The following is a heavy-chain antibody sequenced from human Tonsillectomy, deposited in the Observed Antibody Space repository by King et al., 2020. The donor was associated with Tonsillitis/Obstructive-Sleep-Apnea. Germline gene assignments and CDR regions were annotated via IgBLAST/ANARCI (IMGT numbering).Heavy chain of an antibody. J-gene: IGHJ6*03. CDR1: GGSISSSNW. Sequence: VQLQESGPGLVKPSGTLSLTCAVSGGSISSSNWWSWVRQPPGKGLEWIGEIYHSVSTNYNPSLKSRVTISVDKSKNQFSLKLSSVTAADTAVYYCARRRDKLGMGYYYYYMDVWGKGTTVTVSS. D-gene: IGHD7-27*01. CDR2: IYHSVST. CDR3: ARRRDKLGMGYYYYYMDV. V-gene: IGHV4-4*02.